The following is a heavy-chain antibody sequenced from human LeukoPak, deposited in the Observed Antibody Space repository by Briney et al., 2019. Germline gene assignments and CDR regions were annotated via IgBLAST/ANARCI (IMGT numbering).Heavy chain of an antibody. D-gene: IGHD4-17*01. J-gene: IGHJ4*02. CDR2: ISGSGGST. Sequence: GVLRLSCAASGFTFSSYAMSWVRQAPGKGLEWVSAISGSGGSTYYADSVKGRFTISRDNSKNTLYLQMNSLRAEDTAVYYCARDRTVTTNPYYFDVWGQGSLVTVSS. CDR3: ARDRTVTTNPYYFDV. V-gene: IGHV3-23*01. CDR1: GFTFSSYA.